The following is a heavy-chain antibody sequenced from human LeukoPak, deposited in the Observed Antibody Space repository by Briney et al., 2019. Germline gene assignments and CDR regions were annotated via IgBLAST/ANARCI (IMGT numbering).Heavy chain of an antibody. V-gene: IGHV3-23*01. Sequence: GGSLRLSCAASGFTFSSYAMNWVRQAPGKGLEWVSGTSGSGGSTFYADSVKGRFTMSRDNSKNTLYLQMNSLRAEDTAVYYCAKSGGYSYVENFDYWGQGTLVTVSS. J-gene: IGHJ4*02. CDR3: AKSGGYSYVENFDY. CDR2: TSGSGGST. CDR1: GFTFSSYA. D-gene: IGHD5-18*01.